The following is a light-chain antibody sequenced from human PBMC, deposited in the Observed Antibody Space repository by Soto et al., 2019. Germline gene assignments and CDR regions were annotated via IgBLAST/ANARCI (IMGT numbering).Light chain of an antibody. CDR3: QQYGSSHWT. CDR2: GAS. CDR1: QSVSSSY. J-gene: IGKJ1*01. V-gene: IGKV3-20*01. Sequence: EIVLMQSPGTLSLSPGERATLSCRASQSVSSSYLAWYQQKPGQAPRLLIYGASSRATGIPDRFSGSGSGTDFTLTISRLEPEDFAVYYCQQYGSSHWTFGQGTKVDIK.